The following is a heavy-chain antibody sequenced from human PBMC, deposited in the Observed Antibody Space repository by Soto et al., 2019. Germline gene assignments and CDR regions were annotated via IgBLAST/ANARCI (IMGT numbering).Heavy chain of an antibody. Sequence: QVQLLQSGAEVKKPGASVKVSCKASGYTFTNYGITWVRQAPGQGLEWLGWISAYNGNPHYTQRLQGRVTMTTDTPTSTAYMERRRLRSDDTAVYYCARVRQVVGYFYCYMDVWGKGTTVTVSS. J-gene: IGHJ6*03. V-gene: IGHV1-18*01. CDR3: ARVRQVVGYFYCYMDV. CDR2: ISAYNGNP. D-gene: IGHD6-6*01. CDR1: GYTFTNYG.